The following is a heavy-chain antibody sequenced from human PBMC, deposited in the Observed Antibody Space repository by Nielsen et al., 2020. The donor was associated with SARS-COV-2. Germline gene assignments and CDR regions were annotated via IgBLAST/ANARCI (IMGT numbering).Heavy chain of an antibody. D-gene: IGHD2-2*01. V-gene: IGHV3-53*01. J-gene: IGHJ6*02. Sequence: GESLKISCAASGFIVSSNSMSWVRQAPGKGLEWLSVIYDSGITYYADSVKGRFIISRDNSKNTLYLQMNSLRDEDTAVYYCAKTGDYFVVVPTATLDVWGRGTTVTVSS. CDR3: AKTGDYFVVVPTATLDV. CDR2: IYDSGIT. CDR1: GFIVSSNS.